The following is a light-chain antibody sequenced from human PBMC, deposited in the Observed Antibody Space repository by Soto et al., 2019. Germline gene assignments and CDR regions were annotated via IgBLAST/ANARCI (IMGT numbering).Light chain of an antibody. Sequence: QSALTQPASVSGSPGQSITISCTGTNSDVGSYNLVSWYQQYPGKAPKLMIYEGSKRPSGVSNRFSGSKSGNTASLRISGLQAEDEADYYCCSYAGSSTWVFGGGTKVTVL. V-gene: IGLV2-23*01. CDR3: CSYAGSSTWV. CDR1: NSDVGSYNL. J-gene: IGLJ3*02. CDR2: EGS.